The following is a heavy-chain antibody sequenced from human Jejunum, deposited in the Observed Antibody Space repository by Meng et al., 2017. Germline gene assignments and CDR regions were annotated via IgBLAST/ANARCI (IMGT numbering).Heavy chain of an antibody. CDR3: ARAYADYDSPDY. CDR2: MSYSGTT. J-gene: IGHJ4*02. V-gene: IGHV4-39*07. D-gene: IGHD4-17*01. Sequence: QLLLQESGPGLVKPSETLSLTCTVSGASISTTNYYWGWIRQPPGKGLEWIGTMSYSGTTFLNPSLKSRITISTDTSKNQFSLKLNSVTAADTAVYYCARAYADYDSPDYWGQGTLVTVSS. CDR1: GASISTTNYY.